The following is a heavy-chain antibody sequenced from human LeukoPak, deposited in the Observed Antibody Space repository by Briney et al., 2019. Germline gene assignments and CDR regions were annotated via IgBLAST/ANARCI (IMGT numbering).Heavy chain of an antibody. J-gene: IGHJ3*02. CDR3: AALSGYYAFDI. Sequence: SETLSLTCTISGGSISSYHWSWIRQPAGKGLEWIGRVYTSGSTNYNPSLKSRVTMSVDTSKSQFSLKLSSVTAADTAVYYCAALSGYYAFDIWGRGTMVTVSS. CDR1: GGSISSYH. D-gene: IGHD3-3*01. V-gene: IGHV4-4*07. CDR2: VYTSGST.